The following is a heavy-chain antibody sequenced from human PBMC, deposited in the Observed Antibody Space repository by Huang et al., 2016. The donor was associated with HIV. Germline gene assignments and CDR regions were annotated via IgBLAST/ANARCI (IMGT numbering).Heavy chain of an antibody. V-gene: IGHV3-73*02. CDR2: IRSKFKNYAP. CDR1: GFTRSASD. J-gene: IGHJ5*02. D-gene: IGHD2-21*01. Sequence: EVHLVESGGGLVQPGGSLKLSCTASGFTRSASDMHWVRQASGQGLKLIGHIRSKFKNYAPAYAASLNGRFTISRDDSKNTTYLQMSFVKPEDTAVYYCSRHVPVMAAENWFDPWGQGTLVIVSS. CDR3: SRHVPVMAAENWFDP.